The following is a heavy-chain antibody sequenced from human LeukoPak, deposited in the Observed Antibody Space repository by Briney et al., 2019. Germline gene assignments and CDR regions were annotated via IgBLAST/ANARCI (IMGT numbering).Heavy chain of an antibody. Sequence: GGSLRLSCAASGFTVSSNYMNWVRQAPGKGLEWVSVIYSGGSTYYADSVKGRFTISRDNSKNTLYFRMNSLRAEDTAVYYCARDQGYSRAFDIWGQGTMVTVSS. CDR3: ARDQGYSRAFDI. D-gene: IGHD2-21*01. CDR1: GFTVSSNY. V-gene: IGHV3-66*01. J-gene: IGHJ3*02. CDR2: IYSGGST.